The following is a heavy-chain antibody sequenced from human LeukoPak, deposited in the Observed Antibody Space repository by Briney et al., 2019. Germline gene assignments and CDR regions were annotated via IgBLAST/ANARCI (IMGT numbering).Heavy chain of an antibody. Sequence: PGGSLRLSCAASGFTFSSYGMHWVRQAPGKGLEWVAFIRYDGSNKYYADSVKGRFTISRDNSKNTLYLQMNSLRAEDTAVYYCAKDGPNDSSGWYSYFQHWGQGTLVTVSS. D-gene: IGHD6-19*01. V-gene: IGHV3-30*02. CDR1: GFTFSSYG. CDR3: AKDGPNDSSGWYSYFQH. CDR2: IRYDGSNK. J-gene: IGHJ1*01.